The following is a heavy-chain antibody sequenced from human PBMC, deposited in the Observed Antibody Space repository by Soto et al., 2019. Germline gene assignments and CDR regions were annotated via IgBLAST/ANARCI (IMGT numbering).Heavy chain of an antibody. CDR1: GGSISSSSYY. J-gene: IGHJ4*01. CDR2: IYYSGST. CDR3: ARRPGCWSGYYFY. V-gene: IGHV4-39*01. D-gene: IGHD3-3*01. Sequence: QLQLQESGPGLVKPSETLSLTCTVSGGSISSSSYYWGWIRQPPGKGLEWIWSIYYSGSTYYNPYLKSRVTISVDTSKTQFSLKLSYVTAADTAVYYCARRPGCWSGYYFYWGHGTLVTVSS.